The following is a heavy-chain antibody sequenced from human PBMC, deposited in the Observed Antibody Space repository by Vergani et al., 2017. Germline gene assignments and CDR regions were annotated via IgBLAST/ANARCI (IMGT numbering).Heavy chain of an antibody. Sequence: QVQLVQSGAEVKKPGSSVKVSCKASGGTFSSYAISWVRQAPGQGLEWMGRIIPIFGTANYARKFQGRVTINADESTSTAYMELSSLRSEDTAVYYCASRYCSSTSCRSNRFDPWGQGTLVTVSS. CDR3: ASRYCSSTSCRSNRFDP. CDR1: GGTFSSYA. V-gene: IGHV1-69*18. CDR2: IIPIFGTA. J-gene: IGHJ5*02. D-gene: IGHD2-2*01.